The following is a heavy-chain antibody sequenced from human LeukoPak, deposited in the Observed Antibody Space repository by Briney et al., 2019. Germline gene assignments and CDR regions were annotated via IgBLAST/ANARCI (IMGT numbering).Heavy chain of an antibody. CDR3: AKGRGTAVTSAANY. Sequence: GGSLRLSCAASGFTFSSYAMSWVRQAPGKGLERVSSISGSGDNTYYADSVKDRFSISRDNSKTTVSLQMNSLRAEDTAVYYCAKGRGTAVTSAANYWGQGTLVTVSS. CDR2: ISGSGDNT. D-gene: IGHD4-17*01. V-gene: IGHV3-23*01. CDR1: GFTFSSYA. J-gene: IGHJ4*02.